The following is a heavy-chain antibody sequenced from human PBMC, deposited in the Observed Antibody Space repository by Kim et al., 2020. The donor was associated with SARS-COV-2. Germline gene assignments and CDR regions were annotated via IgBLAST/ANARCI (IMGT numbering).Heavy chain of an antibody. V-gene: IGHV3-72*01. D-gene: IGHD3-10*01. CDR2: SYTT. CDR3: ASIRRVMGY. Sequence: SYTTEYAASVKGRFTISRDDSKNSLYLQMNSLRVEDTAVYFCASIRRVMGYWGQGTLVTVSS. J-gene: IGHJ4*02.